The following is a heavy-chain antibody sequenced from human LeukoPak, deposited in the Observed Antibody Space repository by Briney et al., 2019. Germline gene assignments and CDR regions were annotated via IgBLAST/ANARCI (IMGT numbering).Heavy chain of an antibody. Sequence: GGSLRLSCAASGFTFSSYGIHWVRQAPGKGLEWVAVVSSDGSIKYNADSVKGRFTISRDASKNTVYLQMNSLGAEDTAFYYCARGYSSSWLGYFDYWGQGTLVTVSS. V-gene: IGHV3-30*03. CDR1: GFTFSSYG. CDR2: VSSDGSIK. D-gene: IGHD6-13*01. J-gene: IGHJ4*02. CDR3: ARGYSSSWLGYFDY.